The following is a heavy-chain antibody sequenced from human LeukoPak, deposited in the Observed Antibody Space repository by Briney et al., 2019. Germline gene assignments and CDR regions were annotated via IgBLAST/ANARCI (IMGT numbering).Heavy chain of an antibody. CDR3: ARVFYSGYSRWCDP. J-gene: IGHJ5*02. D-gene: IGHD5-12*01. CDR1: GFTVSSDY. Sequence: GGSLRLSCAASGFTVSSDYMSWVRQAPGKGLQWVSVIYTGGSTYYADSVKGRFTISRDNSKNTLYLQMNSLRAEDTAVYYCARVFYSGYSRWCDPWGQGTLVTVSS. CDR2: IYTGGST. V-gene: IGHV3-66*01.